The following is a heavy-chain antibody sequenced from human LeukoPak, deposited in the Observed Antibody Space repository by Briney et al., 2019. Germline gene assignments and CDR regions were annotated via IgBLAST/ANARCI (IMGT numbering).Heavy chain of an antibody. Sequence: GGSLRLSCAASGFTFSSYWMSWVRQAPGKGLEWVANIKQDGSEKYYVDSVKGRFTISRDNAKNSLYLQMNSLRAEDTAVYYCARAVGGGRWCLDLWGRGTLVTVSS. V-gene: IGHV3-7*01. CDR1: GFTFSSYW. CDR2: IKQDGSEK. CDR3: ARAVGGGRWCLDL. D-gene: IGHD3-10*01. J-gene: IGHJ2*01.